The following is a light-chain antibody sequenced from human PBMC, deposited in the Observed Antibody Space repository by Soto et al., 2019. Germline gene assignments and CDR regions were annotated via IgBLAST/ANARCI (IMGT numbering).Light chain of an antibody. V-gene: IGKV3-15*01. CDR2: GAS. Sequence: EIMMTQSPATVSVFPGERATLSCRASQSIDSDLAWYQQKPGHVPRLLIYGASNRATGVPARFSGSGAGTDFTLTISSLQDDDFAVYYCQQYSHWRTFGPGTKVEIK. CDR1: QSIDSD. J-gene: IGKJ1*01. CDR3: QQYSHWRT.